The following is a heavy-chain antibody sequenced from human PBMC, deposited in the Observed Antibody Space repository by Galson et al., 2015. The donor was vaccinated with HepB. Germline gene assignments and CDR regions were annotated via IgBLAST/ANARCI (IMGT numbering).Heavy chain of an antibody. CDR2: IYYTGST. CDR1: GGSIGSYY. J-gene: IGHJ3*01. CDR3: ARHPCSGGSCRPFDL. V-gene: IGHV4-59*08. D-gene: IGHD2-15*01. Sequence: QVQLQESGPGLVKPSQTLSLTCTVSGGSIGSYYWSWIRQPPGKGLEWIGYIYYTGSTNHNPSLKSRVTMSVDTSKNQFSLRLTSVTAADTAVYYCARHPCSGGSCRPFDLWGQGTMVTVSS.